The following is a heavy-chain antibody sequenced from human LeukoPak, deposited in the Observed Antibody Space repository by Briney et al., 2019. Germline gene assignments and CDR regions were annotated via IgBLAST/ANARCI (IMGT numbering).Heavy chain of an antibody. CDR3: ARGILRYFDWLFSFGY. V-gene: IGHV3-11*04. CDR1: GFTFSDYY. D-gene: IGHD3-9*01. J-gene: IGHJ4*02. Sequence: GGSLRLSCAASGFTFSDYYMSWIRQAPGKGLEWVSYISSSGSTIYYADSVKGRFTISRDNAKSSLYLQMNSLRAEDTAVYYCARGILRYFDWLFSFGYWGQGTLVTVSS. CDR2: ISSSGSTI.